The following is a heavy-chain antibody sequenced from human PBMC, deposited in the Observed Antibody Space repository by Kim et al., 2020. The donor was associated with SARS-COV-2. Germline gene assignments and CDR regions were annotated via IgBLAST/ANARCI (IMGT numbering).Heavy chain of an antibody. CDR3: ARGDPGAATYFDS. V-gene: IGHV3-74*03. J-gene: IGHJ4*02. D-gene: IGHD1-26*01. Sequence: TYADFVKGRFAISRDNAKNTLYLQMNSLRAEDTAVYYCARGDPGAATYFDSWGQGTLVTVSS.